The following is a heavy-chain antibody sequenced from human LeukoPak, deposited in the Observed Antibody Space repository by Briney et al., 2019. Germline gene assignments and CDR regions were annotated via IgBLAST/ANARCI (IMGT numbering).Heavy chain of an antibody. D-gene: IGHD3-22*01. V-gene: IGHV3-64D*06. CDR3: VKDLYYYDDADYLGVPSFDF. CDR1: GFTFSTFS. CDR2: ISENGVAT. Sequence: GGSLRLSCSASGFTFSTFSMHWVRQRPGGRLESISAISENGVATYYADSVRGRFTISRDNSKNTLFLQMSSLRPEDTAVYYCVKDLYYYDDADYLGVPSFDFWGQGTLVTVSS. J-gene: IGHJ4*02.